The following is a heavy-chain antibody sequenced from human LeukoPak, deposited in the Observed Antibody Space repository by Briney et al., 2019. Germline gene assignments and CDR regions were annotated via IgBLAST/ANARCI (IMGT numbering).Heavy chain of an antibody. J-gene: IGHJ4*02. Sequence: GGSLRLSCAASGFTFSSYSINWVRQAPGKGLEWVSSISSSSRYIYYADSVKGRFTISRDNTKKSLYLQMNSLRTEDTAVYYCARGEYGSGSYHIDYWGQGTLVTVSS. V-gene: IGHV3-21*01. D-gene: IGHD3-10*01. CDR1: GFTFSSYS. CDR3: ARGEYGSGSYHIDY. CDR2: ISSSSRYI.